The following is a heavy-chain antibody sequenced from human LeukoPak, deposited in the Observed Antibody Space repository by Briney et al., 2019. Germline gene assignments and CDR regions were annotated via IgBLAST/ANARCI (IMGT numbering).Heavy chain of an antibody. Sequence: SVKVSCKVSGYTLTELSMHWVRQAPGQGLEWMGGIIPIFGTANYAQKFQGRVTITADESTGTAYMELSSLRSEDTAVYYCARQYDFWSGYDYYFDYWGQGTLVTVSS. CDR3: ARQYDFWSGYDYYFDY. CDR2: IIPIFGTA. J-gene: IGHJ4*02. D-gene: IGHD3-3*01. CDR1: GYTLTELS. V-gene: IGHV1-69*13.